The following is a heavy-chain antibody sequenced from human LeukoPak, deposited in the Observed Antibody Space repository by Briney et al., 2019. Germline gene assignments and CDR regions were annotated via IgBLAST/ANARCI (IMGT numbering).Heavy chain of an antibody. J-gene: IGHJ6*03. CDR3: ATLQVRGVIISSYYMDV. D-gene: IGHD3-10*01. V-gene: IGHV1-2*02. CDR2: INPNSGGT. CDR1: GYTFTGYY. Sequence: ASVKVSCKASGYTFTGYYIHWVRQAPGQGLEWMGWINPNSGGTKYAQDFQDRVTMTGDTSISTAYMELSRLKSDDTAVYYCATLQVRGVIISSYYMDVWGKGTTVTVSS.